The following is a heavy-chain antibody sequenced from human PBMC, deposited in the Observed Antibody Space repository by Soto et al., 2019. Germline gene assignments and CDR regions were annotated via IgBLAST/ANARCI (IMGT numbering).Heavy chain of an antibody. Sequence: QVQLVQSGAEVKKPGASVKVSCKASGYTFTSYAMHWVRQAPGQRLEWMGWINAGNGNTKYSQKFQGRVTITRDTSASTAYMELSSLRSEDTAVYYCAGATPIAVALSFSGDYWGQGTLVTVSS. CDR3: AGATPIAVALSFSGDY. D-gene: IGHD6-19*01. V-gene: IGHV1-3*01. CDR2: INAGNGNT. CDR1: GYTFTSYA. J-gene: IGHJ4*02.